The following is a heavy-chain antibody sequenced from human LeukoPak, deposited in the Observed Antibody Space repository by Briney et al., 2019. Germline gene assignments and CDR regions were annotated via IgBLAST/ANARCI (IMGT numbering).Heavy chain of an antibody. CDR1: GGSISSYY. CDR2: IYYSGST. J-gene: IGHJ5*02. V-gene: IGHV4-59*01. Sequence: SETLSLTCTVSGGSISSYYWGWIRQPPGKGLEWIGYIYYSGSTNYNPSLKSRVPISVDTSKNQFSLKLSSVTAADTAVYYCARDVSSNWFDPWGQGTLVTVSP. D-gene: IGHD5/OR15-5a*01. CDR3: ARDVSSNWFDP.